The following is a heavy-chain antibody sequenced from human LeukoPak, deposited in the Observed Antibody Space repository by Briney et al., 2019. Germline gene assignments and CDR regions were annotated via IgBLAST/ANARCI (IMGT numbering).Heavy chain of an antibody. Sequence: SVKVSCKASGGTFSSYAISWVRQAPGQGLEWMGGIIPIFGTANYAQKFQGRVTITADESTSTAYMELSSLRSEDTAVYYCASPTPYYYGSGSYYKVYFQHWGQGTLVTVSS. CDR3: ASPTPYYYGSGSYYKVYFQH. J-gene: IGHJ1*01. CDR1: GGTFSSYA. V-gene: IGHV1-69*13. D-gene: IGHD3-10*01. CDR2: IIPIFGTA.